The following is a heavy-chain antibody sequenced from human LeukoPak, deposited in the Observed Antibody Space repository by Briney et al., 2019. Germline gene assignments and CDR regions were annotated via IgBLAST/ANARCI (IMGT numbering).Heavy chain of an antibody. D-gene: IGHD3-10*01. CDR1: GYTFTGYY. V-gene: IGHV1-2*02. CDR2: INPNSGGT. Sequence: ASVKVSCKASGYTFTGYYMHWVRQAPGQGLEWMGWINPNSGGTNYAQKFQCRVTMTRDTSISTAYMELSRLRSDDTAVYYCAREREILWFGEFSPYYYYYYGMDVWGQGTTVTVSS. CDR3: AREREILWFGEFSPYYYYYYGMDV. J-gene: IGHJ6*02.